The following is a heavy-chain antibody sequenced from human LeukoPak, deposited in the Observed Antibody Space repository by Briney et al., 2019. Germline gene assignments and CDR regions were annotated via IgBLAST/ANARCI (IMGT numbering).Heavy chain of an antibody. Sequence: SQTLSLTCVISGDSVSSISAAYNSVRQSPSRGLEWLGRTYYRSKWCNDYAVSVKSRITINPDTSKNQFSLQLNSVTPEDTAVYYCASNEYNGARSFDVWGQGTMVTVSS. D-gene: IGHD1-14*01. CDR3: ASNEYNGARSFDV. V-gene: IGHV6-1*01. CDR1: GDSVSSISAA. CDR2: TYYRSKWCN. J-gene: IGHJ3*01.